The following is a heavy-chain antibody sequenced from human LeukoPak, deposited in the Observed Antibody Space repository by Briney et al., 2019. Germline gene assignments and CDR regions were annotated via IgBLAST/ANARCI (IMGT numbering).Heavy chain of an antibody. V-gene: IGHV3-23*01. J-gene: IGHJ3*01. D-gene: IGHD5-18*01. Sequence: GGSLRLSCAASGLTFSSYAMSWDRQAPGKGLEWVSVVSGSGSRTSYADSVKGRFTISRDNSKNTLYLQMNSLRAEDTAVYYCAKRGYIRWGQGTLVTVSS. CDR2: VSGSGSRT. CDR1: GLTFSSYA. CDR3: AKRGYIR.